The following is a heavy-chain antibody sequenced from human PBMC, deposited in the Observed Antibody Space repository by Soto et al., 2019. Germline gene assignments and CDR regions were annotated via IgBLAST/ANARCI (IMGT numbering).Heavy chain of an antibody. D-gene: IGHD5-18*01. CDR2: IYWDDDN. V-gene: IGHV2-5*02. CDR3: EHTLMVTARAGWGVDYFYGMDV. J-gene: IGHJ6*01. Sequence: QITLKESGPTLVKPTQTLTLTCTFSGFSLSTSGVGVGWIRQPPAKALEWLAIIYWDDDNRYSPSLKSRLSSTNATVKNPVGLTMTNIDAVDRTTYYCEHTLMVTARAGWGVDYFYGMDVW. CDR1: GFSLSTSGVG.